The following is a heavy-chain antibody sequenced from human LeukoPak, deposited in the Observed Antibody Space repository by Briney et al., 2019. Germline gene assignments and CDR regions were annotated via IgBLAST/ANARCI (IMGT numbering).Heavy chain of an antibody. CDR2: LYHSGTT. V-gene: IGHV4-59*12. CDR1: GGSISSYY. CDR3: ARVIVATNWFDP. Sequence: SETLSLTCSVSGGSISSYYWSWIRQPPGKGLEWIGCLYHSGTTTYNPSLKSRITISVDTSRNQFSLKLSSVTAADTAVYYCARVIVATNWFDPWGQGTLVTVSS. J-gene: IGHJ5*02. D-gene: IGHD5-12*01.